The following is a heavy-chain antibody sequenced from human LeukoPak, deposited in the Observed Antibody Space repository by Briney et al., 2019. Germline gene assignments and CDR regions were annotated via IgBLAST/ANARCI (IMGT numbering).Heavy chain of an antibody. Sequence: ASVKVSCKASGYTFTSYGISWVRQAPGQGLEWMGWISAYNGNTNYAQKLQGRVTMTTDTSTSTANMELRSLRSDDTAVYYCARTPDTGFDSSGWHFEEYAFDIWGQGTMVTVSS. V-gene: IGHV1-18*04. J-gene: IGHJ3*02. CDR3: ARTPDTGFDSSGWHFEEYAFDI. D-gene: IGHD6-19*01. CDR1: GYTFTSYG. CDR2: ISAYNGNT.